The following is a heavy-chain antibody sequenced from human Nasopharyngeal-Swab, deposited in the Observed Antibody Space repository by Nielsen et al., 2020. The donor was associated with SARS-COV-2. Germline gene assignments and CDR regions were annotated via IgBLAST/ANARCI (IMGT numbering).Heavy chain of an antibody. CDR2: INPSGGST. CDR1: GYTFTSYY. D-gene: IGHD3-3*01. J-gene: IGHJ6*02. CDR3: ARDKSGDFWSGRTTYGMDV. V-gene: IGHV1-46*01. Sequence: ASVKVSCKASGYTFTSYYMHWVRQAPGQGLEWMGIINPSGGSTSYAQKFQGRVTMTRDTSTSTVYMELSSLRSEDTAVYHCARDKSGDFWSGRTTYGMDVWGQGTTVTVSS.